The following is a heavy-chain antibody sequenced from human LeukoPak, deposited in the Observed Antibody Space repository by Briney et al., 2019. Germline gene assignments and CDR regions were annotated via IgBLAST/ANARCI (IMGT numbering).Heavy chain of an antibody. V-gene: IGHV3-23*01. Sequence: GGSLRLSCAASGFTFSSYAMSWVRQAPGKGLEWVSAISGSGGSTYYADSVKGRFTISRDNSKNTLYLQTNSLRAEDTAVYYCAKRDGYNSRGDYWGQGTLVTVSS. D-gene: IGHD5-12*01. CDR1: GFTFSSYA. CDR2: ISGSGGST. J-gene: IGHJ4*02. CDR3: AKRDGYNSRGDY.